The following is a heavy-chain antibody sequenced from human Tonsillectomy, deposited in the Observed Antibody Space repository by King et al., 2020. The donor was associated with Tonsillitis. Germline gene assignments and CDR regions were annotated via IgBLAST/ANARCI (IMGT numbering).Heavy chain of an antibody. CDR3: ARGYSSGYYKNGMDV. Sequence: VQLQESGPGVVKPSETLSLTCTVSGGSISSYYWTWIRQPPGKGLEWIGYIHYSGSTNNNPSLKSRVTISVDTSKNQFSLRLRSVTAAATAVYYCARGYSSGYYKNGMDVWGQGTTVTVSS. V-gene: IGHV4-59*01. CDR2: IHYSGST. CDR1: GGSISSYY. J-gene: IGHJ6*02. D-gene: IGHD3-22*01.